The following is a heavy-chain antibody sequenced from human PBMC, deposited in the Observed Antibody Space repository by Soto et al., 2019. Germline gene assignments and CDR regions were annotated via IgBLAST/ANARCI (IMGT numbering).Heavy chain of an antibody. J-gene: IGHJ5*02. CDR2: IYYSGGT. CDR3: ARDRVAVAGRGVRRNNWFDP. Sequence: PSETLSLTCTVSGGSISSGGYYWSWIRQHPGKGLEWIGYIYYSGGTYYNPSLKSRVTISVDTSKNQFSLKLSSVTAADTAVYYCARDRVAVAGRGVRRNNWFDPWGQGTLVTVS. V-gene: IGHV4-31*03. D-gene: IGHD6-19*01. CDR1: GGSISSGGYY.